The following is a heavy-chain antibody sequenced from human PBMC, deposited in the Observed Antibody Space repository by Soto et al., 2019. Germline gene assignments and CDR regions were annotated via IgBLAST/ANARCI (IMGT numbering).Heavy chain of an antibody. D-gene: IGHD2-21*01. CDR2: INHNGST. CDR3: SRMAVVIAIRYFDL. J-gene: IGHJ2*01. V-gene: IGHV4-34*01. CDR1: VGSFSGYY. Sequence: QVQLQQWGAGLLKPSETLSLTCAVYVGSFSGYYWSWIRQPPGKGLEWIGEINHNGSTNYNPSLKSRVTISVDTSQNQFSLKLSSVTAADTAVYYCSRMAVVIAIRYFDLWGRGTLVTVSS.